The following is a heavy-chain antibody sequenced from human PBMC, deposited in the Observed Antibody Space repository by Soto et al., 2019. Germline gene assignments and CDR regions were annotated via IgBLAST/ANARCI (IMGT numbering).Heavy chain of an antibody. CDR2: ISAYNGNT. J-gene: IGHJ5*02. CDR3: ARDQRITMVRGVITPEIGWFDP. CDR1: GYTFTSYG. V-gene: IGHV1-18*01. Sequence: ASVKVSCKASGYTFTSYGISWVRQAPGQGLEWMGWISAYNGNTNYAQKLQGRVTMTTDTSTSTAYMELRSLRSDDTAVYYCARDQRITMVRGVITPEIGWFDPRGQGTLVTVSS. D-gene: IGHD3-10*01.